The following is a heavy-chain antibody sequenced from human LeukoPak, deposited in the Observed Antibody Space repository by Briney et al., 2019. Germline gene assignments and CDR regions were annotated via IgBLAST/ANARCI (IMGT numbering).Heavy chain of an antibody. J-gene: IGHJ5*02. CDR3: AKPSGRLRDPGP. CDR1: GFTFSSYA. D-gene: IGHD3-10*01. V-gene: IGHV3-7*03. Sequence: GGSLRLSCAASGFTFSSYAMSWVRQAPGKGLEWVANIHQHGSKENYLDSVKGRFTISRDNAKSSIYLQMNSLRAEDTAVYYCAKPSGRLRDPGPWGQGTLVTVSS. CDR2: IHQHGSKE.